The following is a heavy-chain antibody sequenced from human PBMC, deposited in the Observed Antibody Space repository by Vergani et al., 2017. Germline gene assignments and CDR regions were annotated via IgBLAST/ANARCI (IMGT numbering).Heavy chain of an antibody. CDR2: MDYSGST. Sequence: QVQLQESGPGLVKPSETLCLTCTVSGDSVISTDYHWGWIRQPPGKGLEWIGSMDYSGSTSYNPSLESRISISFETPKNQFSLRLTSVTAADTAVYYCASKRGACRAAYCHSYDFWGPGPLVGVSS. CDR3: ASKRGACRAAYCHSYDF. J-gene: IGHJ4*02. CDR1: GDSVISTDYH. V-gene: IGHV4-39*01. D-gene: IGHD2-15*01.